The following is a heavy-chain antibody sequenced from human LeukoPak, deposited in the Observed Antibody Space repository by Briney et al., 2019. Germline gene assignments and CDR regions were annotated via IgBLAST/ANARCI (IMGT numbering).Heavy chain of an antibody. CDR3: VLLWFGEQGFDY. Sequence: GASVKVSCKASGYTFTSYGISWGRQAPGQGLEWMGWISAYNGNTNYAQKLQGRVTMTTDTSTSTAYMELRSLRSDDTAVYYCVLLWFGEQGFDYWGQGTLVTVSS. V-gene: IGHV1-18*01. J-gene: IGHJ4*02. CDR1: GYTFTSYG. CDR2: ISAYNGNT. D-gene: IGHD3-10*01.